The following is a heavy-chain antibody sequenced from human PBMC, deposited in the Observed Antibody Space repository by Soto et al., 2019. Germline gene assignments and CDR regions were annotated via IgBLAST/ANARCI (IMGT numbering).Heavy chain of an antibody. J-gene: IGHJ6*02. Sequence: ASLKVSCKASGGTFSSYAISWVRQAPGQGLEWMGGIIPIFGTANYAQKFQGRVTITADKSTSTAYMELSSLRSEDTAVYYCARGGGIAVAGISWGGDYYYGMAVWGQGTKVPVSS. CDR3: ARGGGIAVAGISWGGDYYYGMAV. V-gene: IGHV1-69*06. CDR1: GGTFSSYA. D-gene: IGHD6-19*01. CDR2: IIPIFGTA.